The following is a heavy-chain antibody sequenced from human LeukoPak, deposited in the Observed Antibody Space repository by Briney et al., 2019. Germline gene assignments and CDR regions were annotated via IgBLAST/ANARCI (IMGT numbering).Heavy chain of an antibody. J-gene: IGHJ4*02. CDR1: GLTFSSYG. CDR3: ARGRGGSSSWYSPFDY. V-gene: IGHV3-33*01. Sequence: GGSLRLSCAASGLTFSSYGMHWVRQAPGKGLEWVAVIWYDGSNKYYADSVKGRFTISRDNSKNTLYLQMNSLRAEDTAVYYCARGRGGSSSWYSPFDYWGQGTLVTVSS. CDR2: IWYDGSNK. D-gene: IGHD6-13*01.